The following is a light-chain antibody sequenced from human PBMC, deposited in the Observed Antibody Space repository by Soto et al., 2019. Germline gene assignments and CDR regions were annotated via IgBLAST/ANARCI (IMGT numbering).Light chain of an antibody. CDR1: SSDVGGYNY. V-gene: IGLV2-14*01. J-gene: IGLJ7*01. CDR2: EVS. Sequence: QSALTQPASVSGSPGQSITISCTGTSSDVGGYNYVSWYQQHPGKAPKLMIYEVSNRPSGVSNRFSGSKSGNTASLTISGLQAEDEAHYYCSSYTSSSTAVFGGGTQLTVL. CDR3: SSYTSSSTAV.